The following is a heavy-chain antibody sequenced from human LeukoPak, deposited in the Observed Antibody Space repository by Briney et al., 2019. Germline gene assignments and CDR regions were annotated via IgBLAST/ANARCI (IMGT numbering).Heavy chain of an antibody. J-gene: IGHJ4*02. D-gene: IGHD1-14*01. CDR1: GASIRNYY. Sequence: PSETLSLTCTVSGASIRNYYWNWVRQPLGRGLEWIGNSYYTGNTNYSPSLKSRVSISVDTSKNQFSLMLTSATAADTAVYYCATQAGGTNSGSFDFWGQGTLVTVSS. CDR2: SYYTGNT. V-gene: IGHV4-59*08. CDR3: ATQAGGTNSGSFDF.